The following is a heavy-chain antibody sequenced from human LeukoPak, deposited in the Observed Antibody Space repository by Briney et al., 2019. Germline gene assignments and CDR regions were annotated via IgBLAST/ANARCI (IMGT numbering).Heavy chain of an antibody. CDR1: GGPISSSSYY. D-gene: IGHD3-16*01. CDR3: ARNREGDDAFDI. Sequence: SETLSLTCTVSGGPISSSSYYWGWIRQPPGKGLEWIGSIYYSGSTYYNPSLKSRVTISVDTSKNQFSLKLSSVTAADTAVYYCARNREGDDAFDIWGQGTMVTVSS. J-gene: IGHJ3*02. CDR2: IYYSGST. V-gene: IGHV4-39*07.